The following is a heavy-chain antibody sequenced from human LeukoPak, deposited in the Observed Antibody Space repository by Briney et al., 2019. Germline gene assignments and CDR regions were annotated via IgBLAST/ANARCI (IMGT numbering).Heavy chain of an antibody. V-gene: IGHV4-59*01. D-gene: IGHD6-13*01. CDR1: GGSISTYY. CDR3: ARENSNSWYLDY. CDR2: IYNSGST. Sequence: SETLSLTCTVSGGSISTYYWSWIRQPPGKGLEWIGYIYNSGSTNYNPSLKSRVTISVDTSKNQFSLKLSSVTAADTAVYYCARENSNSWYLDYWDQGTLVTVSS. J-gene: IGHJ4*02.